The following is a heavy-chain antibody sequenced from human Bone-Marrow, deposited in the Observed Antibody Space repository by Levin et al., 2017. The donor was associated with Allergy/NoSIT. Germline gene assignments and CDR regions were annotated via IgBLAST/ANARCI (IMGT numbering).Heavy chain of an antibody. J-gene: IGHJ5*02. CDR2: IYSGANT. CDR3: TRASGRFVGMDL. V-gene: IGHV3-53*01. Sequence: PGGSLRLSCAASGFNVGSNYMNWVRQAPGKGLEWVSVIYSGANTYYTDSVRGRFTITRDTSKNTVNLQMNSLRAEDTAVYYCTRASGRFVGMDLWGQGTQVTVSS. CDR1: GFNVGSNY. D-gene: IGHD5-12*01.